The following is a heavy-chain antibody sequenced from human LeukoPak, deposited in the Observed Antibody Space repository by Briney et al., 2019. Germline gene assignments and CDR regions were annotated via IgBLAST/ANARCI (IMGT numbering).Heavy chain of an antibody. Sequence: ASVKVSCKASGYTCTGYYMHWVRQAPGQGLGWMGWINPNSGGTNYAQKFQGRVTMTRDTSISTAYMELSRLRSDDTAVYYCARVGRYCSSTSCYIAYWGQGTLVTVSS. D-gene: IGHD2-2*02. CDR2: INPNSGGT. V-gene: IGHV1-2*02. J-gene: IGHJ4*02. CDR3: ARVGRYCSSTSCYIAY. CDR1: GYTCTGYY.